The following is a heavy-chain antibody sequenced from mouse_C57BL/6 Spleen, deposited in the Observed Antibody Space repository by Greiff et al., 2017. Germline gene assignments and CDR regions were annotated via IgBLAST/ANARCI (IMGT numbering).Heavy chain of an antibody. Sequence: VQLQQSGAELVRPGASVKLSCTASGFNIKDYYMHWVKQRPEQGLGWIGRIDPEDGDTAYAPKVQGKATLTADTASNTAYLQLSSLTSEDTAVYYWTTYNYGISFDYWGQGTTLTVSS. CDR3: TTYNYGISFDY. V-gene: IGHV14-1*01. J-gene: IGHJ2*01. CDR1: GFNIKDYY. D-gene: IGHD1-1*01. CDR2: IDPEDGDT.